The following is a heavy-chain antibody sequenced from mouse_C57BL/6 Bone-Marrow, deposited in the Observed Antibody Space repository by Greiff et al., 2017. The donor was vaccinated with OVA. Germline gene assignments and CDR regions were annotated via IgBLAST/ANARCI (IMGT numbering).Heavy chain of an antibody. D-gene: IGHD1-1*02. CDR2: IYPGGGYT. J-gene: IGHJ2*01. V-gene: IGHV1-63*01. Sequence: VQLVESGAELVRPGTSVKMSCKASGYTFTNYWIGWAKQRPGHGLEWIGDIYPGGGYTNYNEKFKGKATLTADKSSSTAYMQFSSLTSEDSAIYYCARWELHYFDYWGQGTTLTVSS. CDR1: GYTFTNYW. CDR3: ARWELHYFDY.